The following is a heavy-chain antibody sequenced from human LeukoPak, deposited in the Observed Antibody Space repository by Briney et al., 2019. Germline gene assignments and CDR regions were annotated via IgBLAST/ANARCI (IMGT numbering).Heavy chain of an antibody. CDR2: ISYDGSNK. CDR3: ARDPGTTRAKRAFDI. D-gene: IGHD1-7*01. J-gene: IGHJ3*02. V-gene: IGHV3-30-3*01. Sequence: GGSLRLSCAASGFTFGSYAMSWVRQAPGKGLEWVAVISYDGSNKYYADSVKGRFTISRDNSKNTLYLQMNSLRAEDTAVYYCARDPGTTRAKRAFDIWGQGTMVTVSS. CDR1: GFTFGSYA.